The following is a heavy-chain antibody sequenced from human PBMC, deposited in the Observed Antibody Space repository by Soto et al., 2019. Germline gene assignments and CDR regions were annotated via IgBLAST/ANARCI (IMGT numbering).Heavy chain of an antibody. J-gene: IGHJ5*02. V-gene: IGHV1-18*01. CDR3: ARLGYSSSVFNWFDP. D-gene: IGHD6-6*01. CDR1: GYTFTSHV. Sequence: GASVKVSCKASGYTFTSHVIHWVRQAPGQRLEWMGWISEYNGNTNYAQRLQGRVTMTTDTSTSTAYMELRSLRSDDTAVYYCARLGYSSSVFNWFDPWGQGTLVTVSS. CDR2: ISEYNGNT.